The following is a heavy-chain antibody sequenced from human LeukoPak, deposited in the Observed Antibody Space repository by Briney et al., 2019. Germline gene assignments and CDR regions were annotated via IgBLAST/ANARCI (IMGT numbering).Heavy chain of an antibody. J-gene: IGHJ4*02. CDR2: ISYDGSAK. CDR1: GFSFSSYG. V-gene: IGHV3-30*18. CDR3: AKVFTPNSWPKYYFDY. D-gene: IGHD6-13*01. Sequence: GRSLRLSCVGAGFSFSSYGMHWVRQAPGKGLEWVAVISYDGSAKFYAGSVKGRFTISRDNSRNTLYLQMDSLRAEDTAVYYCAKVFTPNSWPKYYFDYWGRGTLVTVSS.